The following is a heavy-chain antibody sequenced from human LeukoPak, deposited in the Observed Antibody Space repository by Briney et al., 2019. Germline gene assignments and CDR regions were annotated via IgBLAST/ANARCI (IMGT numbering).Heavy chain of an antibody. J-gene: IGHJ4*02. V-gene: IGHV3-7*03. Sequence: GGSLRLSCAASGFTFSSYWMSWVRQAPGKGLEWVANIKQDGSEKYYVDSVKGRFTISRDNAKNSLYLQMNSLRAEDTTVYYCARVPRGYDILTGYYPLYFDYWGQGTLVTVSS. CDR1: GFTFSSYW. CDR2: IKQDGSEK. CDR3: ARVPRGYDILTGYYPLYFDY. D-gene: IGHD3-9*01.